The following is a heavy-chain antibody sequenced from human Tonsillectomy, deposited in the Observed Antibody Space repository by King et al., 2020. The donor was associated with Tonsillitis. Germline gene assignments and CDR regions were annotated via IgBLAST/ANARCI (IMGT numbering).Heavy chain of an antibody. V-gene: IGHV4-59*01. CDR1: GGSISSYY. D-gene: IGHD6-13*01. CDR2: IYDSGST. Sequence: VQLVESGPGLVKPSETLSLTCTVSGGSISSYYWSWIRQPPGKGLEWIGYIYDSGSTNYNPSLKSRGTISVDTSKNQLSLKLSSVTAADTAVYYCARGSNIAAAGTGYYFDYWGQGTLVTVSS. J-gene: IGHJ4*02. CDR3: ARGSNIAAAGTGYYFDY.